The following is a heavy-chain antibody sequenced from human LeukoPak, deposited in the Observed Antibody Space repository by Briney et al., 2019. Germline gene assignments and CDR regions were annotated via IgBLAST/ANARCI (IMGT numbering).Heavy chain of an antibody. D-gene: IGHD3-22*01. Sequence: ASVKVSCKASGYTFTSYDINWVRQATGQGLEWMGWMNPNSGNTGYAQKFQGRVTMTRNTSISTAYMELSSLRSEDTAVYYCARGGWYYDSSGYNYYYGMDVWGQGTTVTVSS. V-gene: IGHV1-8*01. CDR1: GYTFTSYD. CDR2: MNPNSGNT. J-gene: IGHJ6*02. CDR3: ARGGWYYDSSGYNYYYGMDV.